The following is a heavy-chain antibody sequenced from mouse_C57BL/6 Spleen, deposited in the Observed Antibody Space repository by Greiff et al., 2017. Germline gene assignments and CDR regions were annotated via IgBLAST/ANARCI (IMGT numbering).Heavy chain of an antibody. CDR2: IYPRSGNT. J-gene: IGHJ2*01. D-gene: IGHD4-1*01. V-gene: IGHV1-81*01. Sequence: VQRVESGAELARPGASVKLSCKASGYTFTSYGISWVKQRTGQGLEWIGEIYPRSGNTYYNEKFKGKATLTADKSSSTAYMELRSLTSEDSAVYFCARRLTGTSAYWGQGTTLTVSS. CDR1: GYTFTSYG. CDR3: ARRLTGTSAY.